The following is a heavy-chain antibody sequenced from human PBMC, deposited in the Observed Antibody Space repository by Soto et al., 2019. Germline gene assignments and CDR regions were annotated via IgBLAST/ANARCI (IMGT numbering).Heavy chain of an antibody. V-gene: IGHV4-59*08. CDR2: VYYSGST. CDR3: AMGVDTIFGVVFEH. J-gene: IGHJ4*02. Sequence: SETLSLTCTVSGGSMYSHYWSWIRQPPGKGLEWIGYVYYSGSTNYNPSLKSRGTISIDRSKNQFSLKLSSVTAADTAVYYCAMGVDTIFGVVFEHWGQGILVTVSS. D-gene: IGHD3-3*01. CDR1: GGSMYSHY.